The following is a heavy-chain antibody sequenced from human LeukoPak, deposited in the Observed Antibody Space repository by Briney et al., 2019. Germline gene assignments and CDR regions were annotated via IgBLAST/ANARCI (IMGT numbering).Heavy chain of an antibody. V-gene: IGHV3-20*04. CDR1: GFTFDDYG. D-gene: IGHD1-26*01. CDR2: LNWNGAST. CDR3: ATNEWELLKS. J-gene: IGHJ5*02. Sequence: GGSLRLSCAASGFTFDDYGLSWVRQVPGKGLEWVSGLNWNGASTGYADSVKGRFTISRDNAKNSLYLQMSSLRAEDTAVYYCATNEWELLKSWGQGTLVTVSS.